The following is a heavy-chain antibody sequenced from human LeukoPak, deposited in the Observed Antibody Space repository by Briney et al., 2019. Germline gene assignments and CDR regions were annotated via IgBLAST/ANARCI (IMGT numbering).Heavy chain of an antibody. Sequence: GGSLRLSCEASGFSFSSYEMNWVRQAPGKGPEWVSYISSSGGTIYYADSVKGRFTISRDNAKNSLYLQMNSLRAEDTAVYYCTRRNSGWLFAYWGQGTLVTVSS. CDR2: ISSSGGTI. J-gene: IGHJ4*02. CDR3: TRRNSGWLFAY. D-gene: IGHD6-19*01. V-gene: IGHV3-48*03. CDR1: GFSFSSYE.